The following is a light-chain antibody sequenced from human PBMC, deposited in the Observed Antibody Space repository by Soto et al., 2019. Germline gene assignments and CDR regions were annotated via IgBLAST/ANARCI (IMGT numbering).Light chain of an antibody. V-gene: IGLV2-14*01. CDR2: DVS. Sequence: QSALTQPASVSGSPGQSITISCTGTSSDVGGYNYVSWYQQHPGKAPKLMIYDVSNRPSGVSYRFSGSKSGNTASLTVSGLQPEDEADYYCSSYTSSSTLVFGTGTKLTVL. CDR3: SSYTSSSTLV. J-gene: IGLJ1*01. CDR1: SSDVGGYNY.